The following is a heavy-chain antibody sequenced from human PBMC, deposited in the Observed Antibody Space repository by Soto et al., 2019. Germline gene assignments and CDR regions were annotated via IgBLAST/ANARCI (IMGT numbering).Heavy chain of an antibody. CDR3: ARLSGYNY. CDR2: IYYTGST. CDR1: GGSISSTNYY. D-gene: IGHD5-12*01. Sequence: QLQLQESGPGLVKPSETLSLTCTVSGGSISSTNYYWGWIRQPPGKGPEWIGTIYYTGSTYYNPSLKSRVTISVDMSNNQFSLKLSSVTAADTAVDYCARLSGYNYWGQGTLVTVSS. J-gene: IGHJ4*02. V-gene: IGHV4-39*01.